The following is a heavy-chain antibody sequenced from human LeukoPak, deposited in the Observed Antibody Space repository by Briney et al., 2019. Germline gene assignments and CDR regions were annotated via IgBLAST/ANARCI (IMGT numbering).Heavy chain of an antibody. J-gene: IGHJ4*02. CDR3: ARHVSLAAAGRATGTFDY. D-gene: IGHD6-13*01. V-gene: IGHV4-34*01. Sequence: SETLSLTCAVYGGSFSGYYWSWIRQPPGKGLEWIGEINHSGSTNYNPSLRSRVTISVDTSKIQFSLKLSSVTAADTAVYYCARHVSLAAAGRATGTFDYWGQGTLVTVSS. CDR1: GGSFSGYY. CDR2: INHSGST.